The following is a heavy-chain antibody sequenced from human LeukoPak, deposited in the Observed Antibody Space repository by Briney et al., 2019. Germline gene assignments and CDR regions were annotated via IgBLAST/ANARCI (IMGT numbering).Heavy chain of an antibody. D-gene: IGHD3-10*01. V-gene: IGHV3-7*04. CDR2: IKQDGSEK. CDR3: ARVITMVRGALDY. Sequence: PGGSLRLSCAASGFTFSNYWMSWVRHAPGKGLEWVGNIKQDGSEKYYVDSVKGRFTISRDHAKNSLYLQMNSLRAEDTAVYYCARVITMVRGALDYWGQGTLVTVSS. J-gene: IGHJ4*02. CDR1: GFTFSNYW.